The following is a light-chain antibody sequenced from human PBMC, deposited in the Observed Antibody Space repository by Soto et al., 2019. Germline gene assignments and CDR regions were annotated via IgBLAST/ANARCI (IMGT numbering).Light chain of an antibody. Sequence: DIQMTQSPSSLSASLGDSVTITCRASQSISTHLNWYQQKPGKAPKLLIFRSSSLPSGDPSRFSGSGSGTDFTLTINSLQPEDFATYFCQQTYSPFVTFGGGSKVEI. CDR1: QSISTH. V-gene: IGKV1-39*01. CDR2: RSS. J-gene: IGKJ4*01. CDR3: QQTYSPFVT.